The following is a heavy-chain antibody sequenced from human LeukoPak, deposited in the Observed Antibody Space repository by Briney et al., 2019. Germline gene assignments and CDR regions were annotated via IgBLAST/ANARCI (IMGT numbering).Heavy chain of an antibody. Sequence: SETLSLTCTVSGGSISSYYWSWLRQPPGEGLEWIWYINYSGRTNYNPSLKSRVTISVDTSKNQFSLKLSSVTAAETAVYYCAREPARGYSYAWDYWGQGTLVTVSS. CDR1: GGSISSYY. CDR3: AREPARGYSYAWDY. D-gene: IGHD5-18*01. V-gene: IGHV4-59*12. J-gene: IGHJ4*02. CDR2: INYSGRT.